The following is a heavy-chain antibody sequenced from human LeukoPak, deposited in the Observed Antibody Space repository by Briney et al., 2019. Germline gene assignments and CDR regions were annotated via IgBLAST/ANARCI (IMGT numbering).Heavy chain of an antibody. CDR2: LNTDGSTK. CDR3: ARAGPDYYDSSGYYWDS. V-gene: IGHV3-74*01. CDR1: GFTFSSYW. D-gene: IGHD3-22*01. J-gene: IGHJ4*02. Sequence: TGGSLRLSCAASGFTFSSYWVHWVRQAPGKGLVWVSRLNTDGSTKTHADSVKGRFTISRDNAKNTLYLQMNSLRAEDTAVYYCARAGPDYYDSSGYYWDSWGQGTLVTVSS.